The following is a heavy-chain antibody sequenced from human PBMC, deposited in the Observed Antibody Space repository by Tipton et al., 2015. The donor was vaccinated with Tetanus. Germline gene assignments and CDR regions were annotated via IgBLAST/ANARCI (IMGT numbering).Heavy chain of an antibody. CDR2: IYPGDSDT. V-gene: IGHV5-51*01. CDR1: GYIFNNYW. J-gene: IGHJ4*02. CDR3: ARAHCTDGVCNFDF. Sequence: QLVQSGGEVKKPGESLKISCKGSGYIFNNYWIGWVRQKPGKGLEWMGIIYPGDSDTRYSTSFQGQVTISVDKSINTAYMRWSSLRASDTSMFYCARAHCTDGVCNFDFWGQGALFTVAS. D-gene: IGHD2-8*01.